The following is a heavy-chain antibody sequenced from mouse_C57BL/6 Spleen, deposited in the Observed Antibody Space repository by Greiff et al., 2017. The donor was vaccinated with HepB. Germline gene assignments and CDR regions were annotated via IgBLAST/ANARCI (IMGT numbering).Heavy chain of an antibody. Sequence: EVKLLESGPGLVKPSQSLSLTCSVTGYSITSGYYWNWIRQFPGNKLEWMGYISYDGSNNYNPSLKNRISITRDTSKNQFFLKLNSVTTEDTATYYCARVRDYDGYWYFDVWGTGTTVTVSS. V-gene: IGHV3-6*01. CDR1: GYSITSGYY. CDR2: ISYDGSN. D-gene: IGHD2-4*01. CDR3: ARVRDYDGYWYFDV. J-gene: IGHJ1*03.